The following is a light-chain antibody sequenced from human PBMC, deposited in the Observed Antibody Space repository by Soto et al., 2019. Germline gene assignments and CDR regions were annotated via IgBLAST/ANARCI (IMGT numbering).Light chain of an antibody. CDR3: QQYNSYL. Sequence: DIQMTQSPSTLSASVGDRVTITCRASQNVGNWLAWYQQKPGKAPKLLIYDASSLQSGVPSRFSGSGSGTEFTRSISGLEPDDFETYYCQQYNSYLFGPGTKLDIK. V-gene: IGKV1-5*01. J-gene: IGKJ3*01. CDR1: QNVGNW. CDR2: DAS.